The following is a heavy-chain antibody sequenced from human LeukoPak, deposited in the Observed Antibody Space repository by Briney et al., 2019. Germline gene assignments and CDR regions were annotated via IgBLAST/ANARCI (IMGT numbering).Heavy chain of an antibody. Sequence: GGSLRLFCAASGFTFSRTWMSWVRQAPGKGLEWVANINQDGSDKTNVDSVTGRFTISRDNAKNSLYLQMNSLRVDDTAVYYCAISWSSGYYYDYWGLGTLVTVSS. CDR3: AISWSSGYYYDY. CDR1: GFTFSRTW. D-gene: IGHD3-22*01. V-gene: IGHV3-7*01. CDR2: INQDGSDK. J-gene: IGHJ4*02.